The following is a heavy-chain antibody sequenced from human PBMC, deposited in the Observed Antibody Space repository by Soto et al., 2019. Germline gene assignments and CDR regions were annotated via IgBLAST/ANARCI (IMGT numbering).Heavy chain of an antibody. V-gene: IGHV4-34*01. Sequence: QVQLQQWGAGLLKPSETLSLTCAVYGGSFSGYYWSWIRQPPGKGLEWIGEINHSGSTNYNPSLKSRVTISVDTTKNQCSLKLSSVTAADTAVYYCARGGIVVVVAATEKAYYFDYWGQGTLVTVSS. CDR2: INHSGST. D-gene: IGHD2-15*01. CDR3: ARGGIVVVVAATEKAYYFDY. J-gene: IGHJ4*02. CDR1: GGSFSGYY.